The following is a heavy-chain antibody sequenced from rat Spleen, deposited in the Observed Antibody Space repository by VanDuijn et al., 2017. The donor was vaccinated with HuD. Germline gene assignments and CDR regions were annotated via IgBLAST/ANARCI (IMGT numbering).Heavy chain of an antibody. CDR1: GFTFSDYD. Sequence: EVQLVESDGGLVQPGRSLKLSCAASGFTFSDYDMAWVRQAPTKGLEWVASISTGGGNTYYRDSVKGRFTISRDNAKSTLYLQMDNLRSEDTATYYCARAGYLRDWYFDFWGPGTMVTVSS. CDR2: ISTGGGNT. J-gene: IGHJ1*01. D-gene: IGHD2-2*01. CDR3: ARAGYLRDWYFDF. V-gene: IGHV5S23*01.